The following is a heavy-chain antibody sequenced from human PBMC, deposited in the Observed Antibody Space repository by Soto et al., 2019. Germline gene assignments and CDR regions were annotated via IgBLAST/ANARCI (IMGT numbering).Heavy chain of an antibody. CDR1: GFSITARNYY. D-gene: IGHD3-16*02. CDR3: ARHPLQYRASAEVPRWFDL. V-gene: IGHV4-39*01. Sequence: PSETLSLTCSVSGFSITARNYYWAWVRQSPGKGPEWIQSVYHSGSTYYNYTPSLKLRFSTSVATSKDQFSLTVTSVTAADTAVNFGARHPLQYRASAEVPRWFDLWGPGILVTVSS. J-gene: IGHJ5*02. CDR2: VYHSGST.